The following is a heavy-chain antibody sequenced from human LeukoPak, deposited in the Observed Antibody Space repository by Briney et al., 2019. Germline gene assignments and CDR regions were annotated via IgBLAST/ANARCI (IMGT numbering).Heavy chain of an antibody. D-gene: IGHD1-14*01. CDR2: INEDGGER. J-gene: IGHJ4*02. Sequence: GGSLRLSCAASGFTLNRYWMSWVRQAPGKGLEWVANINEDGGERHYVDSVKGRFTISRDNAKNSLYLQMNSLRAEDAAVYYCARGGNLENWGGGTLVTVSS. CDR1: GFTLNRYW. V-gene: IGHV3-7*01. CDR3: ARGGNLEN.